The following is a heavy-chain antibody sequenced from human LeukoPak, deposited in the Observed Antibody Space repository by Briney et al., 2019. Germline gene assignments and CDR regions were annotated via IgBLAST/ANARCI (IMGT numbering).Heavy chain of an antibody. CDR1: GGSISSSNW. J-gene: IGHJ4*02. V-gene: IGHV4-4*02. Sequence: SGTLSLTCAVSGGSISSSNWWNWVRPTPGKGLEWIGEIYHRGNTHYNPSLKSRVTMSVDTSTNQFSLKLSSVTAADTAVYYCARRYYDILTGYIGWDYWGQGTLVTVSS. D-gene: IGHD3-9*01. CDR3: ARRYYDILTGYIGWDY. CDR2: IYHRGNT.